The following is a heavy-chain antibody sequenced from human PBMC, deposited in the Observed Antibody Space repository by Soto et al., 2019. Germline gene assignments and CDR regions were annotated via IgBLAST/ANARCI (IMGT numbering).Heavy chain of an antibody. J-gene: IGHJ4*02. CDR1: GVTFSDYY. CDR3: ARDFGDIVATDWSYFDY. V-gene: IGHV3-11*01. D-gene: IGHD5-12*01. CDR2: ISSSGSTI. Sequence: XGSLRPSCSAAGVTFSDYYMNWIRQAPGKGLEWVSYISSSGSTIYYADSVKGRFTISRDNAKNSLYLQMNSLRAEDTAVYYCARDFGDIVATDWSYFDYWGQGTLVTVSS.